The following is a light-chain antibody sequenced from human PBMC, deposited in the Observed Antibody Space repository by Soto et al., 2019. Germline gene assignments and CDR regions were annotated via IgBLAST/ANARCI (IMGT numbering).Light chain of an antibody. CDR1: QSVGSY. CDR2: GAS. V-gene: IGKV3-11*01. J-gene: IGKJ5*01. CDR3: QQRNYWPIT. Sequence: EIVLTQSPATLSLSPGEGATLSCRASQSVGSYLAWYQQKLGQAPRLLIYGASKRATGIPARFSGSGSGTDFTLTINSLEPEDFAVYYCQQRNYWPITFGQGTRLEIK.